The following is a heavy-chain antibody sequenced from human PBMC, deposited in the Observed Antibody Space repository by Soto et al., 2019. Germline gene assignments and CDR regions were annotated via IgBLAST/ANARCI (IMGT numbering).Heavy chain of an antibody. J-gene: IGHJ4*01. CDR3: AKRHASIITFDY. V-gene: IGHV3-23*01. CDR2: ISGNGGST. Sequence: GGSLRLSCADSGFTFSNYAMSWVRQAPGKELEWVSTISGNGGSTYYADSVKGRFTISRDNSKNMLFLQINSLRDDDSAVYYCAKRHASIITFDYLAQRSPVPVSS. CDR1: GFTFSNYA.